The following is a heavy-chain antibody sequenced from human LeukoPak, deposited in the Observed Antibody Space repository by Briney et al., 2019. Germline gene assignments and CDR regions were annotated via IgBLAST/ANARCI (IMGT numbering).Heavy chain of an antibody. D-gene: IGHD1-26*01. Sequence: GGSLRLSCAASGFTFSSYDMSWVRQAPGKGLEWVSAISGSGGSTYYADSVKGRFTISRDNSKNTFYLQMNSLRAEDTAVYYCAKDSSSGTYFDYWGQGTLVTVSS. CDR2: ISGSGGST. J-gene: IGHJ4*02. V-gene: IGHV3-23*01. CDR1: GFTFSSYD. CDR3: AKDSSSGTYFDY.